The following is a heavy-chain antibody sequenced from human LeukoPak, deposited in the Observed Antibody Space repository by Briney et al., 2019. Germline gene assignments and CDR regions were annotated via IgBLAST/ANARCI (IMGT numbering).Heavy chain of an antibody. CDR3: ARGRFGEQKPGDY. CDR2: ISSNGGST. CDR1: GFTFSSYA. Sequence: GGSLRLSCAASGFTFSSYAMHWVRQAPGKGLEYVSAISSNGGSTYYANSVKGRFTISRDNSKNTLYLQMGRLRAEDMAVYYCARGRFGEQKPGDYWGQGTLVTVSS. V-gene: IGHV3-64*01. D-gene: IGHD3-10*01. J-gene: IGHJ4*02.